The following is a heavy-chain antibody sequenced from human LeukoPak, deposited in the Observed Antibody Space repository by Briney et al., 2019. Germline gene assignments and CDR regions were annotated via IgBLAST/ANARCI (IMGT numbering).Heavy chain of an antibody. Sequence: SETLSLTRTVPGGSISSYYWSWIRQPPGKGLEWIGYIYYSGSTNYNPSLKSRVTISVDTSKNQFSLKLSSETAADTAVYYCARGGYSSSDAFDIWGQGTMVTVSS. V-gene: IGHV4-59*01. CDR1: GGSISSYY. CDR2: IYYSGST. J-gene: IGHJ3*02. CDR3: ARGGYSSSDAFDI. D-gene: IGHD6-13*01.